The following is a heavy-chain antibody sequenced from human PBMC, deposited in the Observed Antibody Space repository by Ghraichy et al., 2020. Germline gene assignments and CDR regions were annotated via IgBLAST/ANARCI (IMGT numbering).Heavy chain of an antibody. CDR2: IEHSGST. D-gene: IGHD1-26*01. CDR3: ARFRIVGGIVPNWFDP. Sequence: SETLSLTCAVYGASFSGYFWSWIRQPPGKGLEWIGEIEHSGSTNYNPSLRSRVTMSVDTIKKQISLKLSSVTAADTAVYFCARFRIVGGIVPNWFDPWGQGTLVTVSS. V-gene: IGHV4-34*01. J-gene: IGHJ5*02. CDR1: GASFSGYF.